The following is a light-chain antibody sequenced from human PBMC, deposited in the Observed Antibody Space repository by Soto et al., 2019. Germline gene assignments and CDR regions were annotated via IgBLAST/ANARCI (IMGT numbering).Light chain of an antibody. CDR1: QGIRKD. CDR2: GIS. Sequence: IQMTQSPSSLSASVGDRVTITCRASQGIRKDLGWYQQKPGKAPKLLIYGISNLQSGVPSRFSGSGSGTEFTLTISSLQPEDFATYYCLQDSSNPYTFSQGTKLEIK. CDR3: LQDSSNPYT. J-gene: IGKJ2*01. V-gene: IGKV1-6*01.